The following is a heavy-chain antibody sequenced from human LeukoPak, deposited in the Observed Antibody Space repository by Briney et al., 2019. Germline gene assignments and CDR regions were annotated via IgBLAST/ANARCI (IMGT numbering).Heavy chain of an antibody. CDR3: ARDVLLVVGYSSGWYFDY. V-gene: IGHV3-7*03. CDR2: IKEDGTET. D-gene: IGHD6-19*01. CDR1: GFMFSSNW. J-gene: IGHJ4*02. Sequence: GGSLRLSCAASGFMFSSNWMSWVRLAPGKGLEWVANIKEDGTETYYVDSVKGRFTISRDNAKNSLYLQMNSLRADDTAVYYCARDVLLVVGYSSGWYFDYWGQGTLVIVSS.